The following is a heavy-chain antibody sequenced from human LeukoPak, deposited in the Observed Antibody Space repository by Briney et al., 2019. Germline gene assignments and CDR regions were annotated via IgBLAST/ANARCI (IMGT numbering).Heavy chain of an antibody. J-gene: IGHJ3*02. CDR2: INSDGSST. Sequence: GGSLRLSCAASGFTFSSYWMHWVRQAPGKGLVWVSRINSDGSSTSYADSVKGRFTISRDNSKNTLYLQMNSLRAEDTAVYYCAKDRVYMEKDAFDIWGQGTMVTVSS. D-gene: IGHD5/OR15-5a*01. V-gene: IGHV3-74*01. CDR1: GFTFSSYW. CDR3: AKDRVYMEKDAFDI.